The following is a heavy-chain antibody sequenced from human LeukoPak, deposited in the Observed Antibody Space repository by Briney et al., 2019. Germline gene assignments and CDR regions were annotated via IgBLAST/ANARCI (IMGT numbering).Heavy chain of an antibody. CDR2: IRYDGSNK. CDR3: AKDRPYGGNYWGGYYFDY. V-gene: IGHV3-30*02. D-gene: IGHD1-26*01. J-gene: IGHJ4*02. Sequence: GGSLRLSCAASGFTFSSYGMHWVRQAPGKGLEWVAFIRYDGSNKYYADSVKGRFTISRDNSKNTLYLQMNSLRAEDTAVYYCAKDRPYGGNYWGGYYFDYWGQGTLVTVSS. CDR1: GFTFSSYG.